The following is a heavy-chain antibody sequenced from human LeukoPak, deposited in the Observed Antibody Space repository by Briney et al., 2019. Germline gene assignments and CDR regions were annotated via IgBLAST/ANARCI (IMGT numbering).Heavy chain of an antibody. CDR2: IKQDGSEK. CDR3: ARVYGSGSYGFFDY. CDR1: GFTFSSYW. J-gene: IGHJ4*02. Sequence: GGSLRLSCAASGFTFSSYWMSWVRQAPGKGLEWVANIKQDGSEKYYVDSVKGRFTISRDNAKNSLYLQMNSLRAKDTAVYYCARVYGSGSYGFFDYWGQGTLVTVSS. V-gene: IGHV3-7*04. D-gene: IGHD3-10*01.